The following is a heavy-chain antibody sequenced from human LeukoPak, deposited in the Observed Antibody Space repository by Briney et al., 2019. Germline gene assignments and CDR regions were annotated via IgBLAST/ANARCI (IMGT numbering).Heavy chain of an antibody. CDR3: AKDNPRVVGDTATFDP. Sequence: ASVKVSCKASGGTFSSYAISWVRQAPGQGLEWMGRIIPILGIANYAQKFQGRVTITADKSTSTAYMELRSLRSDDTAVYYCAKDNPRVVGDTATFDPWGQGTLVTVSS. CDR2: IIPILGIA. CDR1: GGTFSSYA. J-gene: IGHJ5*02. D-gene: IGHD1-26*01. V-gene: IGHV1-69*04.